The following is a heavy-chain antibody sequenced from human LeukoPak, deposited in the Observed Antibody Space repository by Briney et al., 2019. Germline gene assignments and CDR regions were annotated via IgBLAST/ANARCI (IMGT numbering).Heavy chain of an antibody. CDR1: GYTFTSYD. V-gene: IGHV1-8*01. Sequence: ASVKVSCKASGYTFTSYDINWVRQATGQGLEWMGWMNPNSGNTGYAQKFQGRVTMTRNTSISTAHMELSSLRSEDTAVYYCARGTRYFDWLLRNYYYYYYMDVWGKGTTVTVSS. J-gene: IGHJ6*03. CDR2: MNPNSGNT. D-gene: IGHD3-9*01. CDR3: ARGTRYFDWLLRNYYYYYYMDV.